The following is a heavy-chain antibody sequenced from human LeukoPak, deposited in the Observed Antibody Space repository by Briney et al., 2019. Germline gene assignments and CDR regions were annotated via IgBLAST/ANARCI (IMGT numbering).Heavy chain of an antibody. Sequence: PGGSLRLSCAASRFSLSGYWMSWVRQAPGQGLEWVANIGKDGSWIHYADSVKGRFTISRDNAKNSLYLQMNSLRADDTAIYYCARDLDFYATDYWGQGTLVTVSS. CDR3: ARDLDFYATDY. D-gene: IGHD2/OR15-2a*01. CDR2: IGKDGSWI. CDR1: RFSLSGYW. J-gene: IGHJ4*02. V-gene: IGHV3-7*01.